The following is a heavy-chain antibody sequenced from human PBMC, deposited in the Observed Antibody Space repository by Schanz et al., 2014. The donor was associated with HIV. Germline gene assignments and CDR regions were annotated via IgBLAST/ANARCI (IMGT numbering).Heavy chain of an antibody. D-gene: IGHD3-3*01. CDR2: ITWNSGTI. CDR3: AKRIIFGVVFPANFDY. Sequence: EVQLVESGGGLVQPGRSLRLSCAASGFRFGDYAMHWVRQAPGKGLEWVSSITWNSGTIVYAESVKGRFIISRDKSKNTVFLQMNSLRAEDTAVYYCAKRIIFGVVFPANFDYWGQGTLVTVSS. J-gene: IGHJ4*02. CDR1: GFRFGDYA. V-gene: IGHV3-9*01.